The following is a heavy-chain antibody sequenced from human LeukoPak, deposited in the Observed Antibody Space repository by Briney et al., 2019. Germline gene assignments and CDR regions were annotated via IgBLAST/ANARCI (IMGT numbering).Heavy chain of an antibody. J-gene: IGHJ6*02. CDR2: IYYSGST. CDR1: GDSISNYY. V-gene: IGHV4-59*01. D-gene: IGHD1-7*01. CDR3: ARDNWNYGSSMDV. Sequence: SETLSLTCTVSGDSISNYYWSWIRQPPGKGLEWIGYIYYSGSTNYNPSLKSRVTISVDTSKNQFSLKLSSVTAADTAVYHCARDNWNYGSSMDVWGQGTTVTVSS.